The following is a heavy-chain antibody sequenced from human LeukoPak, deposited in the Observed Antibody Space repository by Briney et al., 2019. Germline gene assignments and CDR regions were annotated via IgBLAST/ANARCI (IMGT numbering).Heavy chain of an antibody. J-gene: IGHJ4*02. CDR3: ARLRLGVGNDY. D-gene: IGHD2-2*01. V-gene: IGHV1-2*02. CDR2: IDPNSGDS. CDR1: GYTFTGYH. Sequence: ASVKVSCKASGYTFTGYHVHWVRQAPGQGLEWMGWIDPNSGDSDSAQNFKGRVTMTRDTFISTVYMELRGLRSDDTAMYFCARLRLGVGNDYWGQGALVTVSS.